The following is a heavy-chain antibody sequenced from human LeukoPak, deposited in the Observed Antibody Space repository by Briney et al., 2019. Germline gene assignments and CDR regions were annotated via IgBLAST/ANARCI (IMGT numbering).Heavy chain of an antibody. CDR3: ARERFGDFDY. CDR2: IIPIFGTA. D-gene: IGHD3-10*01. Sequence: GASVKVSCKASGGTFSSYAISWVRQAPGQGLEWMGGIIPIFGTANYAQKFQGRVTMTRNTSISTAYMELSSLRSEDTAVYYCARERFGDFDYWGQGTLVTVSS. J-gene: IGHJ4*02. V-gene: IGHV1-69*05. CDR1: GGTFSSYA.